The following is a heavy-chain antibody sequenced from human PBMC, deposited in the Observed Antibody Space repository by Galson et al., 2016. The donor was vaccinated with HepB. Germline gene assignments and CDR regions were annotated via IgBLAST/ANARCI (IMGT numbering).Heavy chain of an antibody. CDR3: ARSGPAYRFCDL. J-gene: IGHJ2*01. CDR1: GYRFRDYD. D-gene: IGHD6-25*01. V-gene: IGHV1-18*01. Sequence: SVKVSCKASGYRFRDYDVSWVRQAPGQGLEWMGWISADNGDTNYAQKFQGRVSMTTDTSTTSAYPELRSLTSDDTAVYYCARSGPAYRFCDLWGRGTLVTVSS. CDR2: ISADNGDT.